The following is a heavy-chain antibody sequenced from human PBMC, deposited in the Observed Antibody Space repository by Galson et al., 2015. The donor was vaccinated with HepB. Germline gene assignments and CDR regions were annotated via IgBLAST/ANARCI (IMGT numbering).Heavy chain of an antibody. CDR3: TRESPIYYYGSGSSVGVFDY. CDR1: GFTFGDYA. V-gene: IGHV3-49*03. D-gene: IGHD3-10*01. Sequence: ALRLSCAASGFTFGDYAMRWFRQAPGKGLEWVGFIRSKAYGGTTEYAASVKGRFTISRDDSKSIAYLQMNSLKTEDTAVYYCTRESPIYYYGSGSSVGVFDYWGQGTLVTVSS. J-gene: IGHJ4*02. CDR2: IRSKAYGGTT.